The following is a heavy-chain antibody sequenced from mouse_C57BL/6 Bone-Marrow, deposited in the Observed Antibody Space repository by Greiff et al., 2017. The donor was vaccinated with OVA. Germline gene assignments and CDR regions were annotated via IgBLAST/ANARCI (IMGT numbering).Heavy chain of an antibody. CDR3: TGTNWGAMDY. CDR2: IDPENGDT. J-gene: IGHJ4*01. V-gene: IGHV14-4*01. Sequence: EVQLQQSGAELVRPGASVKLSCTASGFNIKDDYMHWVKQRPEQGLEWIGWIDPENGDTEYASKFQGKATITADTSSNTAYLQLSSLTSEDTAVYYCTGTNWGAMDYWGQGTSVTVSS. CDR1: GFNIKDDY. D-gene: IGHD4-1*01.